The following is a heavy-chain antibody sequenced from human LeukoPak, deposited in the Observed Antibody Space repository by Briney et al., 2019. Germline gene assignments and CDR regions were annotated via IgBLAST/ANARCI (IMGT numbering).Heavy chain of an antibody. V-gene: IGHV4-4*07. CDR1: GGSISSYY. D-gene: IGHD5-18*01. CDR3: ARDYSYGYFRYFDL. CDR2: IYTSGST. J-gene: IGHJ2*01. Sequence: SETLSLTCVVSGGSISSYYWSWIRQPAGKGLEWIGRIYTSGSTNYNPSLKSRVTMSVDTSKNQFSLKLSSVTAADTAVYYCARDYSYGYFRYFDLWGRGTLVTVSS.